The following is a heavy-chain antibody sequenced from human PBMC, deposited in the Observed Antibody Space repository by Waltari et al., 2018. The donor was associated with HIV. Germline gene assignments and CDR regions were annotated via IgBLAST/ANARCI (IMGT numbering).Heavy chain of an antibody. CDR1: VFELRHYS. CDR2: IRRGNNEK. V-gene: IGHV3-21*04. J-gene: IGHJ4*02. CDR3: VRDDPGYGPIDF. D-gene: IGHD3-10*01. Sequence: DVYLVESGGGVVTTGGSIRLTCEASVFELRHYSLNWVRQSPMRGLEWVASIRRGNNEKNYLDSVRGRFVISRDNSESSVYLQMDSLREEDTATYFCVRDDPGYGPIDFWGQGTLVTV.